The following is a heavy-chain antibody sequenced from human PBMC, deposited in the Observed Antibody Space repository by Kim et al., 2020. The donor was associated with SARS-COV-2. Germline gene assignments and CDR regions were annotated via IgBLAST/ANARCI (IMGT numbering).Heavy chain of an antibody. CDR3: ARHEGSGSYYFFHPFDY. J-gene: IGHJ4*02. D-gene: IGHD3-10*01. Sequence: LKSRVTISVDTSKNQFSLKLSSVTAADTAVYYCARHEGSGSYYFFHPFDYWGQGTLVTVSS. V-gene: IGHV4-39*01.